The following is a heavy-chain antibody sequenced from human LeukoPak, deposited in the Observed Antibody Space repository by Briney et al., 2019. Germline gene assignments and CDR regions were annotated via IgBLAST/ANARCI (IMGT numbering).Heavy chain of an antibody. CDR2: IYPGDSDT. D-gene: IGHD6-19*01. Sequence: GESLKISCKGSGYSFTSYWIGWVRQMPGKGLEWMGIIYPGDSDTRYSPSFQGQVTISADKSISTAYLQWSSLKASDTAMYYCARLDSSGWYVGFGLDYWGQGTLVTVSS. J-gene: IGHJ4*02. V-gene: IGHV5-51*01. CDR3: ARLDSSGWYVGFGLDY. CDR1: GYSFTSYW.